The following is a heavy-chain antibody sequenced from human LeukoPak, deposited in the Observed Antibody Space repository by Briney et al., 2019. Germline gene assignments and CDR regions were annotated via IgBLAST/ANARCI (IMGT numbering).Heavy chain of an antibody. Sequence: ASVKVSCKASGRTFSSYAISWVRQAPGQGLEWMGGIIPIFGTANYAQKFQGRVTITTDESTSTAYMELSSLRSEDTAVYYCATNPHYYDSSGYYMGFAFDIWGQGTMVTVSS. J-gene: IGHJ3*02. CDR3: ATNPHYYDSSGYYMGFAFDI. V-gene: IGHV1-69*05. D-gene: IGHD3-22*01. CDR2: IIPIFGTA. CDR1: GRTFSSYA.